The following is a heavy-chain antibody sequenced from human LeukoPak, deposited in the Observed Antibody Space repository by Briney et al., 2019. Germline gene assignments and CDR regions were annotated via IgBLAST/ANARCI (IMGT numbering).Heavy chain of an antibody. CDR2: IYYSGRT. CDR3: ARRRYYDGSGYLE. Sequence: PSETLSLTCSVSGDSVSRSDSYWDWIRQPPGKGLEWIGTIYYSGRTYYSPSLKSRVTMSADPSNNQFSLNLRSVTAADTAVYYCARRRYYDGSGYLEWGQGTLLSVSS. V-gene: IGHV4-39*01. CDR1: GDSVSRSDSY. J-gene: IGHJ1*01. D-gene: IGHD3-22*01.